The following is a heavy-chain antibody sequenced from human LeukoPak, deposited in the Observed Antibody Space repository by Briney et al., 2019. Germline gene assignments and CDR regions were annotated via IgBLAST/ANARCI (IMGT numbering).Heavy chain of an antibody. V-gene: IGHV4-34*01. CDR1: GGSFSGYY. CDR3: ARAPWIQLWARRGFDY. CDR2: INHSGST. D-gene: IGHD5-18*01. J-gene: IGHJ4*02. Sequence: SETLSLTCAVYGGSFSGYYWSWIRQPPGKGLEWIGEINHSGSTNYNPSLKSLVTISVDTSKNQFSLKLSSVTAADTAVYYGARAPWIQLWARRGFDYWGQGTLVTVSS.